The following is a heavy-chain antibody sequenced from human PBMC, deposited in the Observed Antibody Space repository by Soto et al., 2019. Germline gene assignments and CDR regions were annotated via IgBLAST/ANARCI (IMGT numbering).Heavy chain of an antibody. CDR2: LIPIFGTA. CDR3: AMMGGFLESLSSWFDP. Sequence: SVKVSCKASWRTFSSYAISWVRPAPGQGPEWMGGLIPIFGTANYAQKCRGRVTISADESTSTACMERCSLRSEDTAVYDCAMMGGFLESLSSWFDPWGQGTLVAVSS. J-gene: IGHJ5*02. CDR1: WRTFSSYA. D-gene: IGHD3-3*01. V-gene: IGHV1-69*13.